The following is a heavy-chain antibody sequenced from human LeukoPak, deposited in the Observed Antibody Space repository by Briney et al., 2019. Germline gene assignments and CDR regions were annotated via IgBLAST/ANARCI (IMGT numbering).Heavy chain of an antibody. J-gene: IGHJ4*02. CDR1: GYTFTSYG. V-gene: IGHV1-18*01. Sequence: GASVKVSCKASGYTFTSYGISWVRQAPGQGLEWMGWISAYNGNTNYAQKFQGRVTITADESTSTAYMELSSLRSEDTAVYYCASNPDCSGGSCYGQRDYWGQGTLVTVSS. CDR3: ASNPDCSGGSCYGQRDY. CDR2: ISAYNGNT. D-gene: IGHD2-15*01.